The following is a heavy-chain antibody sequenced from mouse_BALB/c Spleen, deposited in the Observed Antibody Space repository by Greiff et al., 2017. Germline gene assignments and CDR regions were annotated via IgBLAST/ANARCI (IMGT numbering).Heavy chain of an antibody. CDR2: INPNNGGT. Sequence: EVKLMESGPELVKPGASVKISCKTSGYTFTEYTMHWVKQSHGKSLEWIGGINPNNGGTSYNQKFKGKATLTVDKSSSTAYMELRSLTSEDSAVYYCASGRYDDGWFAYWGQGTLVTVSA. V-gene: IGHV1-18*01. CDR3: ASGRYDDGWFAY. J-gene: IGHJ3*01. CDR1: GYTFTEYT. D-gene: IGHD2-14*01.